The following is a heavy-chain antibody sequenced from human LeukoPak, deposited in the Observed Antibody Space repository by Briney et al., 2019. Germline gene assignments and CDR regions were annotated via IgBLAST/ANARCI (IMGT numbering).Heavy chain of an antibody. D-gene: IGHD4-17*01. V-gene: IGHV4-59*01. CDR1: GGSISSYY. J-gene: IGHJ4*02. Sequence: SETLSLTCTVSGGSISSYYWSWIRQPPGKGLEWIGYIYYSGSTNYTPSLKSRVTISVDTSKNQFSLKLSSVTAADTAVYYCARVNGDYAFDYWGQGTLVTVSS. CDR3: ARVNGDYAFDY. CDR2: IYYSGST.